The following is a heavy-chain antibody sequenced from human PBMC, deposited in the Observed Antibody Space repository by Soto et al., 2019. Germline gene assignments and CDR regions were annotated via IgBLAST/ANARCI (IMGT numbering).Heavy chain of an antibody. D-gene: IGHD4-17*01. CDR1: GFTFSKFA. Sequence: EVQLLESGGGLVQPGGSLRLSCTASGFTFSKFAMTWVRQAPGKGLECVSGIFGSGGGIEYADSVKGRFTISRDNSKNTLYLQVTNLRADDTAVYYCAKDDVYGDGLWLMDHWGQGTQVTVSS. V-gene: IGHV3-23*01. CDR2: IFGSGGGI. J-gene: IGHJ4*02. CDR3: AKDDVYGDGLWLMDH.